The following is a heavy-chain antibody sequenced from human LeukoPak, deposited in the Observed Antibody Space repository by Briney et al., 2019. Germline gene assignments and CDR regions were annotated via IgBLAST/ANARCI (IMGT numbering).Heavy chain of an antibody. CDR2: ISWNSGSI. D-gene: IGHD5-12*01. V-gene: IGHV3-9*01. CDR1: GFTFDDYA. J-gene: IGHJ4*02. Sequence: GRSLRLSCAASGFTFDDYAMHWVRQAPGKGLEWVSGISWNSGSIGYADSVKGRFTISRDNAKNSLYPQMNSLRAEDTALYYCAKDTGYSGYDFPFDYWGQGTLVTVSS. CDR3: AKDTGYSGYDFPFDY.